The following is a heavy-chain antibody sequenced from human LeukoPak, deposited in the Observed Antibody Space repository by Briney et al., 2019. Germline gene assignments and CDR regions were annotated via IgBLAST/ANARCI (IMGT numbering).Heavy chain of an antibody. J-gene: IGHJ4*02. CDR1: GGSISSGDYY. CDR2: IYYSGST. D-gene: IGHD4-17*01. Sequence: SQTLSLTCTVSGGSISSGDYYWSWIRQPPGKGLEWIGYIYYSGSTYYNPSLKSRVTISVDTSKNQFSLKLTSVTAADTAVYYCARGYGEDEYFDYWGQGTLVTVSS. CDR3: ARGYGEDEYFDY. V-gene: IGHV4-30-4*01.